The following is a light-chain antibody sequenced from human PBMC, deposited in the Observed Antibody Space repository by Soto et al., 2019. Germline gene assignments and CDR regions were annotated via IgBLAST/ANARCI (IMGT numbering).Light chain of an antibody. J-gene: IGKJ1*01. Sequence: IQVTQSPSSLSASEGDRVTITCRASQNIGTSLNWYQQKPGKAPTALIYKASTMQGGVPSRFSGSGSGTEFTLTISSLQPDDFATYYCQQYNSYSATFGQGAIV. V-gene: IGKV1-5*01. CDR3: QQYNSYSAT. CDR1: QNIGTS. CDR2: KAS.